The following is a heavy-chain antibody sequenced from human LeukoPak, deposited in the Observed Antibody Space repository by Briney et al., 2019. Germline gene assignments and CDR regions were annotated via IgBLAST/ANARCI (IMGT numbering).Heavy chain of an antibody. CDR3: ARLEQDYDILTGYNNDAFDI. CDR2: ISYDGSNK. V-gene: IGHV3-30-3*01. D-gene: IGHD3-9*01. J-gene: IGHJ3*02. Sequence: GGSLRLSCAASGFTFSSYAMHWVRQAPGKGLEWVAVISYDGSNKYHADSVKGRLTIYRDNSKNALYLQMHSLRAEETAVYYCARLEQDYDILTGYNNDAFDIWGQGTMVTVSS. CDR1: GFTFSSYA.